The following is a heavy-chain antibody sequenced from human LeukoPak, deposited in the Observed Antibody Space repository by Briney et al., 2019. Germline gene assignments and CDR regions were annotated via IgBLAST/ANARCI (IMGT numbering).Heavy chain of an antibody. CDR3: ARHGEYCSSTSCRSYYYYYMDV. J-gene: IGHJ6*03. CDR1: GFTFSSYS. Sequence: GGSLRLSCAASGFTFSSYSMNWVRQAPGKGLEWVSSISSSSSYIYYADSVKGRFTISRDNAKNSLYLQMNSLRAEDTAVYYCARHGEYCSSTSCRSYYYYYMDVWGKGTTVTVSS. D-gene: IGHD2-2*01. CDR2: ISSSSSYI. V-gene: IGHV3-21*01.